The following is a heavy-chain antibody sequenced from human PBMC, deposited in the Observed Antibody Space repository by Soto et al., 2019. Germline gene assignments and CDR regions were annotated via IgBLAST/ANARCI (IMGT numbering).Heavy chain of an antibody. J-gene: IGHJ5*02. Sequence: SETLSLTCAVSGGSMSNYFWSWIRQPAGKGLECIGRIYSSVSTSYNPSLKSRVTVSVDTSKNQFSLRLTSMTAADTAVYYCARGLSAFDPWGQGTLVTVSS. CDR2: IYSSVST. CDR3: ARGLSAFDP. V-gene: IGHV4-4*07. CDR1: GGSMSNYF. D-gene: IGHD3-16*01.